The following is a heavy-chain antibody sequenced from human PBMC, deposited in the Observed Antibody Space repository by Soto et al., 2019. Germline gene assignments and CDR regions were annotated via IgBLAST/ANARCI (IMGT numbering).Heavy chain of an antibody. CDR3: AQTRDVLLWFGDRLNGFDQ. Sequence: SETLSLTCTVSGGSISSGGYYWSWIRQHPGKGLEWIGYIYYSGSTYYNPSLKSRVTISVDTSKNQFSLKLSSVTAADTAVYYCAQTRDVLLWFGDRLNGFDQWGQGTMGT. CDR1: GGSISSGGYY. V-gene: IGHV4-31*03. J-gene: IGHJ5*02. D-gene: IGHD3-10*01. CDR2: IYYSGST.